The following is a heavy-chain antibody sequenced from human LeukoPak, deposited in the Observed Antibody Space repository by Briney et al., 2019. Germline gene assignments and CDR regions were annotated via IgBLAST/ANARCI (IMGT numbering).Heavy chain of an antibody. V-gene: IGHV3-15*01. CDR3: TTGGEMATSGY. Sequence: PGGSLRLSCAGSGFTFSNAWMSWVRQAPGKGLQWVGHISTKTDGETTDYAAPVKGRFTISRDDSKNTLYLQMNSLKTEDTAVYYCTTGGEMATSGYWGQGTLVTVSS. CDR1: GFTFSNAW. J-gene: IGHJ4*02. D-gene: IGHD5-24*01. CDR2: ISTKTDGETT.